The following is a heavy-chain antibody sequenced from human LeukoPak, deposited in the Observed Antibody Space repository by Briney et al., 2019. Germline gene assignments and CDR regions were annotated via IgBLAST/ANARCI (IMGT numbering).Heavy chain of an antibody. Sequence: SVRVSCKASGGTFSSYAISWVRQAPGQGLEWMGGIIPIFGTANYAQKFQGRVTITADESTSTAYMELSSLRSEDAAVYYCARAARLPYAEENWFDPWGQGTLVTVSS. CDR1: GGTFSSYA. CDR3: ARAARLPYAEENWFDP. V-gene: IGHV1-69*13. J-gene: IGHJ5*02. CDR2: IIPIFGTA. D-gene: IGHD6-6*01.